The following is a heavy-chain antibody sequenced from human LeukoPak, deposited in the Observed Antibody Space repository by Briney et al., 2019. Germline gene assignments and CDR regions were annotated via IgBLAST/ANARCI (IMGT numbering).Heavy chain of an antibody. J-gene: IGHJ5*02. CDR2: IYYSGST. CDR1: GGSISSYY. Sequence: SETLSLTCTVSGGSISSYYWSWIRQPPGKGLEWIGYIYYSGSTNYNPSLKSRVTISVDTSKNQFSLKLSSVTAADTAVYYCAREKRDRGKWFDPWGQGTLVTVSS. D-gene: IGHD3-16*01. V-gene: IGHV4-59*01. CDR3: AREKRDRGKWFDP.